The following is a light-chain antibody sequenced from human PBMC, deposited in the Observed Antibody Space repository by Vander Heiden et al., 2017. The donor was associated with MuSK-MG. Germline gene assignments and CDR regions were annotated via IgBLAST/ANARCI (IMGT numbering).Light chain of an antibody. J-gene: IGLJ7*01. CDR3: AACDDSLSGPV. CDR1: SSNIGSNY. V-gene: IGLV1-47*01. Sequence: QSVLTQPPSASGTPGQRVTISFSGSSSNIGSNYVYWYQQLPGTAPKLLIYRNNQRPSGVPDRFSGSKSGTSASLSISGLRSEDEADYYCAACDDSLSGPVFGGGTQLTVL. CDR2: RNN.